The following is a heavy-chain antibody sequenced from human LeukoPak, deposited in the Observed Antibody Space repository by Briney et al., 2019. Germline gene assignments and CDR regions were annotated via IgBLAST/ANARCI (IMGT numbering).Heavy chain of an antibody. Sequence: GGSLRLSCAASGFTFSSYSMNWVRQAPGKGLEWVSSISSSSSYIYYADSVKGRFTISRHNSKNTLYLQMSSLRAEDTAVYYCARGHFDYWGQGTLVTVSS. CDR3: ARGHFDY. CDR2: ISSSSSYI. J-gene: IGHJ4*02. CDR1: GFTFSSYS. V-gene: IGHV3-21*04.